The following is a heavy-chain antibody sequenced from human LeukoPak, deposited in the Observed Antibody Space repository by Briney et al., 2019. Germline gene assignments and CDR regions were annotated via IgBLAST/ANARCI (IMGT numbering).Heavy chain of an antibody. D-gene: IGHD3-10*01. CDR2: IYYSGST. CDR1: GGSFSGYY. J-gene: IGHJ4*02. Sequence: SETLSLTCAVYGGSFSGYYWSWIRQPPGKGLEWIGYIYYSGSTNYNPSLKSRVTISVDTSKNQFSLKLSSVTAADTAVYYCARWGYYGSGSYFDYWGQGTLVTVSS. CDR3: ARWGYYGSGSYFDY. V-gene: IGHV4-59*01.